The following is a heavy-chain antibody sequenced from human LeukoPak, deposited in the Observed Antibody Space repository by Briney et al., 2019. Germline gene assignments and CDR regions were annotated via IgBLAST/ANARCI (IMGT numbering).Heavy chain of an antibody. CDR3: ARESNINNWFDP. D-gene: IGHD2/OR15-2a*01. CDR2: IYDSGST. V-gene: IGHV4-59*12. J-gene: IGHJ5*02. Sequence: SETLSLTCTVSVGSISSYYWSWIRQPPGKGQEWIGYIYDSGSTFYNPSLKSRVTMSIDRSNNQFSLRLSSVTAADTAVYYCARESNINNWFDPWGQGTLVTVSS. CDR1: VGSISSYY.